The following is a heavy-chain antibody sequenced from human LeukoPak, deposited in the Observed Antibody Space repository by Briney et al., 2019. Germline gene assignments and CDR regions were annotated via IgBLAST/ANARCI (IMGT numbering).Heavy chain of an antibody. CDR3: ARDTSGYLTPFEY. CDR2: IIPIFGTA. Sequence: SVKVSCKASGYTFTSYGISWVRQAPGQGLEWMGGIIPIFGTANYAQKFQGRVTITADESTSTAYMELSSLRSEDTAVYYCARDTSGYLTPFEYWGQGTLVTVSS. J-gene: IGHJ4*02. V-gene: IGHV1-69*13. D-gene: IGHD3-22*01. CDR1: GYTFTSYG.